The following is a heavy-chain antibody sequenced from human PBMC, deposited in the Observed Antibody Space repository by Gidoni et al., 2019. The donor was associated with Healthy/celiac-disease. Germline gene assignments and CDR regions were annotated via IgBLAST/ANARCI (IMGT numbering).Heavy chain of an antibody. Sequence: SWVRQAPGKGLEWVSAISGSGGSTYYADSVKGRFTISRDNSKNTLYLQMNSLRAEDTAVYYCAKAMESYGSGLDYWGQGTLVTVSS. CDR2: ISGSGGST. CDR3: AKAMESYGSGLDY. V-gene: IGHV3-23*01. J-gene: IGHJ4*02. D-gene: IGHD3-10*01.